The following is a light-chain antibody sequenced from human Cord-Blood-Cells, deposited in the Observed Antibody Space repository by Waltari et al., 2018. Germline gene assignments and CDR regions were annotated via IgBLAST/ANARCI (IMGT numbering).Light chain of an antibody. V-gene: IGKV1-39*01. CDR1: QSISSY. Sequence: SPSSLSASVGDRVTITCRASQSISSYLNWYQQKPGKAPKLLIYAASSLQSGVPSRFSGSGSGTDFTLTISSLQPEDFATYYCQQSYSTLRTFGQGTKVEIK. CDR2: AAS. J-gene: IGKJ1*01. CDR3: QQSYSTLRT.